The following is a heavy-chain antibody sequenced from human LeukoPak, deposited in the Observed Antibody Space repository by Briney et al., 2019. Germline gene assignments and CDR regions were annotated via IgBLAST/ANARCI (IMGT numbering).Heavy chain of an antibody. CDR1: GYTFTSYY. D-gene: IGHD3-3*01. Sequence: ASVKVSCKASGYTFTSYYMHWVRQAPGQGLEWMGIINPSGGSTSYAQKFQGRVTMTRDTSTSTVYMELSGLRSEDTAVHYCARGNYSGSYYDFWSGTEGFDPWGQGTLVTVSS. CDR2: INPSGGST. CDR3: ARGNYSGSYYDFWSGTEGFDP. V-gene: IGHV1-46*03. J-gene: IGHJ5*02.